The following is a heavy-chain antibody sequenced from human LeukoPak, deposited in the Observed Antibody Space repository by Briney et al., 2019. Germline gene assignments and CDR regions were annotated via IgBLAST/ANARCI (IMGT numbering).Heavy chain of an antibody. CDR2: IRSKANSYAT. J-gene: IGHJ4*02. CDR3: TSDMTTVTTTSPDY. V-gene: IGHV3-73*01. CDR1: GFTFSGSA. Sequence: GRSLRLSCAASGFTFSGSAMHWVRQASGKGLEWVGRIRSKANSYATAYAASVKGRFTISRDDSKNTAYLQMNSLKTEDTAVYYCTSDMTTVTTTSPDYWGQGTLVTVSS. D-gene: IGHD4-17*01.